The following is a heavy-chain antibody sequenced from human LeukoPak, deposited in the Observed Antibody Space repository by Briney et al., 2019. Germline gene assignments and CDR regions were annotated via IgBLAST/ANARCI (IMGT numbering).Heavy chain of an antibody. J-gene: IGHJ6*02. Sequence: SETLSLTCAVYGGSFSGYYWGWIRQPPGKGLEWIGEINHSGSTNYNPSLKSRVTISVGTSKNQFSLKLSSVTAADTAVYYCARVRITMVRGVSRYYGMDVWGQGTTVTVSS. D-gene: IGHD3-10*01. CDR2: INHSGST. V-gene: IGHV4-34*01. CDR1: GGSFSGYY. CDR3: ARVRITMVRGVSRYYGMDV.